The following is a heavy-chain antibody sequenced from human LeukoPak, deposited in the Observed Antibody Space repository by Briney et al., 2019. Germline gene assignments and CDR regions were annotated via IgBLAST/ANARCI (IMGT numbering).Heavy chain of an antibody. V-gene: IGHV3-11*04. CDR1: GFTFSDYY. CDR2: ISSSGSTI. CDR3: ARDLLAAAAYYFDY. D-gene: IGHD6-13*01. Sequence: NTGGSLRLSCAASGFTFSDYYMSWIRQAPGKGLEWVSYISSSGSTIYYADSVKGRFTISRDNSKNTLYLQMNSLRAEDTAVYYCARDLLAAAAYYFDYWGQGTLVTVSS. J-gene: IGHJ4*02.